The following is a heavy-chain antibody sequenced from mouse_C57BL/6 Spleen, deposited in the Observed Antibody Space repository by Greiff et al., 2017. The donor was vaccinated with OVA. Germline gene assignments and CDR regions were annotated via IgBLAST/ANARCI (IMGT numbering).Heavy chain of an antibody. Sequence: VQLQQSGPELVKPGASVKISCKASGYTFTDYYMNWVKQSHGKSLEWIGDINPNNGGTSYNQKFKGKATLTVDKSSSTAYMELRSLTSEDSAVYYCAKRGMVPWYFDVWGTGTTVTVSS. CDR2: INPNNGGT. CDR1: GYTFTDYY. D-gene: IGHD2-3*01. J-gene: IGHJ1*03. V-gene: IGHV1-26*01. CDR3: AKRGMVPWYFDV.